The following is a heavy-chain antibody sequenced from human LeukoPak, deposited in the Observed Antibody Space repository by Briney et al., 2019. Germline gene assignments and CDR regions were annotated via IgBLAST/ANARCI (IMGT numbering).Heavy chain of an antibody. CDR3: AREVGATEAFDI. J-gene: IGHJ3*02. CDR2: ISYDGSNK. V-gene: IGHV3-30-3*01. CDR1: GFTFSSYA. D-gene: IGHD1-26*01. Sequence: PGGSLRLSCAASGFTFSSYAMHWVRQAPGKGLEWVAVISYDGSNKYYADSVKGRFTISGDNSKNTLYLQMNSLRAEDTAVYYCAREVGATEAFDIWGQGTMVTVSS.